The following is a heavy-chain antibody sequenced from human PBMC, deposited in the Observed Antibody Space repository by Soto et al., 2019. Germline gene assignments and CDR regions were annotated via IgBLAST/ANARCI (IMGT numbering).Heavy chain of an antibody. D-gene: IGHD6-13*01. CDR1: GFTFSSYA. J-gene: IGHJ4*02. Sequence: QVQLVESGGGVVQPGRSLRLSCAASGFTFSSYAMHWDRQAPGKGLEWVAVISYDGSNKYYADSVKGRFTISRDNSKNTLYLQMNSLRAEDTAVYYCARDSSPLDYWGQGTLVTVSS. CDR3: ARDSSPLDY. V-gene: IGHV3-30-3*01. CDR2: ISYDGSNK.